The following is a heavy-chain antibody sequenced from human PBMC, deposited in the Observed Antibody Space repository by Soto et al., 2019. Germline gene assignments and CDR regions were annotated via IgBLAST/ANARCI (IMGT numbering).Heavy chain of an antibody. CDR2: IYYSGST. CDR3: ARYKITMVRGGPSYLDY. CDR1: GGSISSGGYY. V-gene: IGHV4-31*03. D-gene: IGHD3-10*01. J-gene: IGHJ4*02. Sequence: PSETLSLTCTVSGGSISSGGYYWSWIRQHPGKGLEWIGYIYYSGSTYYNPSLKSRVTISVDTSKNQFSLKLSSVTAADTTVYYCARYKITMVRGGPSYLDYWGQGTLVTVSS.